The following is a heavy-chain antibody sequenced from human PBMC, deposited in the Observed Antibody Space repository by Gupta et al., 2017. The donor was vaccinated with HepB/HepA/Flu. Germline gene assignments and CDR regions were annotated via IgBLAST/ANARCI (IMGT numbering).Heavy chain of an antibody. D-gene: IGHD3-22*01. J-gene: IGHJ4*02. CDR3: AKVGQWFVLDY. CDR1: GFTFNSYA. V-gene: IGHV3-23*01. CDR2: ISGSGGST. Sequence: EVQLLESGGGLVQPGGSLRLSCAASGFTFNSYAMSWVRQAPEKGLEWVSSISGSGGSTYYADSVKGRFTISGDNSKNTLYLHMNSLRAEDTAIYYCAKVGQWFVLDYWGQGILVTVSS.